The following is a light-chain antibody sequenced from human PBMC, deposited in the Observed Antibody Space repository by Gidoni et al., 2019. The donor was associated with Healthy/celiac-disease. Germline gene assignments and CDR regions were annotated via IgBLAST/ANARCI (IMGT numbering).Light chain of an antibody. CDR1: QSVSSSY. V-gene: IGKV3-20*01. J-gene: IGKJ2*03. CDR3: QQYGSSPS. Sequence: EIVLTQSPGTLSLSPGERATLSCRASQSVSSSYLAWYQHKPGQAPRLLIYGASSRATGIPDRFSGSGSGTDFTLTISRLEPEYFAVYYCQQYGSSPSFXQXTKLEIK. CDR2: GAS.